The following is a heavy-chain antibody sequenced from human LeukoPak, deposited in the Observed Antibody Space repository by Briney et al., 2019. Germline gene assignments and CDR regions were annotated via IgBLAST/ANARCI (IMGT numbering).Heavy chain of an antibody. CDR3: ARHSTKITFGGASPYYFDY. D-gene: IGHD3-16*01. CDR2: TRYSGSA. CDR1: GGSITVYY. V-gene: IGHV4-59*08. J-gene: IGHJ4*02. Sequence: SETLSLTCTVSGGSITVYYWSWIRQPPGKGLEWLGYTRYSGSASYNPSLKSRVTVSVDTSKNQFSLKLSSVTAADTAVYYCARHSTKITFGGASPYYFDYWGQGTLVTVSS.